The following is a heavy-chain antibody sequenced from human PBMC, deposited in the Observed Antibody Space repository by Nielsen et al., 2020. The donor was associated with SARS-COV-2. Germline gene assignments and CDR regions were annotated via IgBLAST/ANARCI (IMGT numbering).Heavy chain of an antibody. J-gene: IGHJ6*02. V-gene: IGHV1-69*13. CDR2: IIPIFGTA. Sequence: SVKVSCKASGGTFSSYAISWVRQALGQGLEWMGGIIPIFGTANYAQKFQGRVTITADESTSTAYMELSSLRSEDTAVYYCAYCSGGSCYYYYGMDVWGQGTTVTVSS. CDR3: AYCSGGSCYYYYGMDV. D-gene: IGHD2-15*01. CDR1: GGTFSSYA.